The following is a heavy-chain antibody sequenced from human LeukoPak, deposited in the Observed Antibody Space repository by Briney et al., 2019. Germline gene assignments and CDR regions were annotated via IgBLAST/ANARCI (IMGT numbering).Heavy chain of an antibody. Sequence: TGGSLRLSCAASGFTFSSYGMSWVRRAPGKGLEWVSCLSSSGDTTYYADSVKGRFTISRDNSKNTLYLQMNSLRAEDTAVYYCAREFRLGYWGQGTLVTVSS. V-gene: IGHV3-23*01. CDR2: LSSSGDTT. D-gene: IGHD3-9*01. CDR1: GFTFSSYG. CDR3: AREFRLGY. J-gene: IGHJ4*02.